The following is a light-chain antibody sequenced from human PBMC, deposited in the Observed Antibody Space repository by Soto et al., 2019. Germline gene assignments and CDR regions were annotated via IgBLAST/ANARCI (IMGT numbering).Light chain of an antibody. CDR3: TSYTSSRDVV. V-gene: IGLV2-14*01. Sequence: QSALTQPASVSGSPGQSITISCTGTSSDVGGYNYVSWYQQHPGKAPKLMIYDVSNRPSGVSNRFSGSKSGNTASLTISGRQAEDGADYYCTSYTSSRDVVFGGGTKLPVL. CDR2: DVS. CDR1: SSDVGGYNY. J-gene: IGLJ2*01.